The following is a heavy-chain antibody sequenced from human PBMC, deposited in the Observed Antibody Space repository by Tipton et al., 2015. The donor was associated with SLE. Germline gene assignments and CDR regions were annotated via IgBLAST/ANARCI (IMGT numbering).Heavy chain of an antibody. CDR3: ARDWCSSTGCYGYYYMDV. CDR1: GGSISSSSYY. Sequence: TLSLTCTVSGGSISSSSYYWGWIRQPPGKGLEWIGSIYYSGSTYYNPSLKSRVTISVDTSKNQFSLKLSSVTAADTAVYYCARDWCSSTGCYGYYYMDVWGKGTTVTVSS. V-gene: IGHV4-39*07. CDR2: IYYSGST. D-gene: IGHD2-2*01. J-gene: IGHJ6*03.